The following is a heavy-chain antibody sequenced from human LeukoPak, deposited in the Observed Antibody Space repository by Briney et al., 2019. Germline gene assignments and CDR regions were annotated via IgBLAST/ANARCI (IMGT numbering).Heavy chain of an antibody. CDR2: ISGSSSYI. V-gene: IGHV3-21*01. D-gene: IGHD6-13*01. Sequence: GGSLRLSCAASGLTFSSYSMNWFRQAPGKGLEWVSSISGSSSYIYYADSVKGRFTISRDNAKNSLYLQMNSLRAEDTALYYCASSWGSSWYLDYWGQGTLVTVSS. J-gene: IGHJ4*02. CDR1: GLTFSSYS. CDR3: ASSWGSSWYLDY.